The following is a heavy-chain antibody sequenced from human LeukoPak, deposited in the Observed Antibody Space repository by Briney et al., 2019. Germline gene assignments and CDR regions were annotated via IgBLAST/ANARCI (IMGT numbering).Heavy chain of an antibody. Sequence: SETLSLTCAVSGGSISSGAYSWSWIRQPPGKGLEWIGYISHSGSTYYNPSLKSRVTISVDRSKNQFSLTLTSVTAADTAVYFCARYSSTWPYWYLDLWGRGTLVTASS. CDR1: GGSISSGAYS. D-gene: IGHD6-13*01. CDR3: ARYSSTWPYWYLDL. J-gene: IGHJ2*01. V-gene: IGHV4-30-2*01. CDR2: ISHSGST.